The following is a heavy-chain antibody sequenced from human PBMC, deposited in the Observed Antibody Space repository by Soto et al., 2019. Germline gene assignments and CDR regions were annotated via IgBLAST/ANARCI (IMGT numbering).Heavy chain of an antibody. CDR2: IYYSGST. CDR3: ARLNSNLLGSYFDY. D-gene: IGHD1-26*01. J-gene: IGHJ4*02. CDR1: GGSISSSTYY. Sequence: SETLSLTCTVSGGSISSSTYYWGWIRQPPGKGLEWIGSIYYSGSTYYKPSLKSRVTISVDTSKNQFSLKLSSVTAADTAVYYCARLNSNLLGSYFDYWGQGTLVTVSS. V-gene: IGHV4-39*01.